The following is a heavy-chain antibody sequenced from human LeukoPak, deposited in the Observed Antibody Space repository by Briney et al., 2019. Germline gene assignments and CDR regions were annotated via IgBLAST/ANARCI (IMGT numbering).Heavy chain of an antibody. Sequence: GGSLRLSCAASGFTFSSYGMHWVRQAPGKGLEWVAVISYDGSNKYYADSVKGRFTISRDNAKNSLYLQMNSLRAEDTGIYYCARDKVVGPTKFDNWGQGTLVTVSP. CDR3: ARDKVVGPTKFDN. J-gene: IGHJ4*02. CDR1: GFTFSSYG. D-gene: IGHD1-26*01. CDR2: ISYDGSNK. V-gene: IGHV3-30*03.